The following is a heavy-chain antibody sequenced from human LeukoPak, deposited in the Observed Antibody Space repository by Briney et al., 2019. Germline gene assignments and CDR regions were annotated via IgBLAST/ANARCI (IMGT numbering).Heavy chain of an antibody. Sequence: ASVKVSCKASGGTFSSYAISWVRQAPGQGLEWMGGIIPIFGTANYAQKFQGRVTITADESTSTAYMELSSLRSEDTAVYYCARDYTPYCSSTSCYTMGYMDVWGKGTTVTVSS. D-gene: IGHD2-2*02. J-gene: IGHJ6*03. V-gene: IGHV1-69*13. CDR1: GGTFSSYA. CDR3: ARDYTPYCSSTSCYTMGYMDV. CDR2: IIPIFGTA.